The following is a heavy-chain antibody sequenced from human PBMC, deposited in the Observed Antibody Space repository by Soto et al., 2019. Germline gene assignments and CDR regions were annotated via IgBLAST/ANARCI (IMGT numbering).Heavy chain of an antibody. CDR3: ARQFDYESSGYYYAY. CDR1: GGTFSRYT. J-gene: IGHJ4*02. CDR2: ITPMFGTA. Sequence: QVQLVQSGAEVKKPGSSVKVSCKASGGTFSRYTISWVRQAPGQGLEWMGGITPMFGTANYAQKFQGRVTIAADESTSTDYMELSSLRSEDTAVYYCARQFDYESSGYYYAYWGQGTVVTVSS. D-gene: IGHD3-22*01. V-gene: IGHV1-69*01.